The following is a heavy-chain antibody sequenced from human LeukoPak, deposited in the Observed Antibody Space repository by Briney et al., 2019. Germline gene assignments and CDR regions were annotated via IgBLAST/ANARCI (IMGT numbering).Heavy chain of an antibody. CDR1: GFTFSSYT. V-gene: IGHV3-23*01. CDR3: AKGPSGSYWVHFDY. D-gene: IGHD1-26*01. Sequence: GGSLRLSCAASGFTFSSYTMSWVRQAPGKRLEWVSAIYGSGGNSYYADSVRGRFTISRDNSKNTLYLQMNSLRGEDMAVYYCAKGPSGSYWVHFDYWGQGTLVTVSS. CDR2: IYGSGGNS. J-gene: IGHJ4*02.